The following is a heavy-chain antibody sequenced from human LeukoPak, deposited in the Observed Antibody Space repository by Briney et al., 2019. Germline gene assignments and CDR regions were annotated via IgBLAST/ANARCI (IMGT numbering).Heavy chain of an antibody. CDR1: GYTFTSYD. CDR3: AYSYGGKQQAFDI. Sequence: GASVKVSCKASGYTFTSYDINWVRQATGQGLEWMGWMNPNSGKTGYAQKFQGRVTMTRNTSISTAYMELRSLRSDDTAVYYCAYSYGGKQQAFDIWGQGTMVTVSS. V-gene: IGHV1-8*01. D-gene: IGHD1/OR15-1a*01. CDR2: MNPNSGKT. J-gene: IGHJ3*02.